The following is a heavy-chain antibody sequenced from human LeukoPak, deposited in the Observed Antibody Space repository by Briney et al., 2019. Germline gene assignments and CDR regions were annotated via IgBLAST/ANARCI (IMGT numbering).Heavy chain of an antibody. CDR1: GFTFSRYA. CDR2: ISSNGGST. CDR3: VKGIAAADGNWFDP. J-gene: IGHJ5*02. Sequence: PGGSLRLSCSASGFTFSRYAMHWVRQAPGKGLEYVSAISSNGGSTYYADSVKGRFTISRDNSKNTLYLQMSSLRAEDTAVYYCVKGIAAADGNWFDPWGQGTLVTVSS. D-gene: IGHD6-13*01. V-gene: IGHV3-64D*09.